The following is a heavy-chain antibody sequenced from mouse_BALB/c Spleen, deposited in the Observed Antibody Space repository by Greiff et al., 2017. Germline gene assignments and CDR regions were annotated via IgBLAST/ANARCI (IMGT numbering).Heavy chain of an antibody. D-gene: IGHD4-1*01. CDR3: ARLRTGTVDY. Sequence: EVHLVESGGGLVKPGGSLKLSCAASGFAFSSYDMSWVRQTPEKRLEWVAYISSGGGSTYYPDTVKGRFTISRDNAKNTLYLQMSSLKSEDTAMYYCARLRTGTVDYWGQGTTLTVSS. CDR1: GFAFSSYD. J-gene: IGHJ2*01. V-gene: IGHV5-12-1*01. CDR2: ISSGGGST.